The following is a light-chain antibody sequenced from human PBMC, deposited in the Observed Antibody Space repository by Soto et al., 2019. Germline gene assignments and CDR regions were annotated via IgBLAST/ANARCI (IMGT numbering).Light chain of an antibody. CDR2: AAS. Sequence: EIVLTQSPGTLSLSPGERATISCRASQSVSSSYLAWYQQKPGQAPRLLIYAASSRATGIPDRFSGSGSGTDFTLTISRLEPEDFAVYYCQQYDSSPLTFGPGTKVDIK. CDR1: QSVSSSY. J-gene: IGKJ3*01. CDR3: QQYDSSPLT. V-gene: IGKV3-20*01.